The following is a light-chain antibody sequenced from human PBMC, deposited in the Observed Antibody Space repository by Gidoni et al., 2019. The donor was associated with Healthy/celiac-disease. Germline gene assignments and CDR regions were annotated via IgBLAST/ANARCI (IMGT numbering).Light chain of an antibody. V-gene: IGKV1-39*01. CDR1: QSISSY. CDR2: AAS. J-gene: IGKJ1*01. Sequence: IQMTQSPSSLSASVGARVTITCRASQSISSYITWYQQKPGKSPKLLIYAASSVQSGVPSRFSGSGCGTDFNRTISSLQPEDFATNYWRQSNSTLRTFGQGTKVEIK. CDR3: RQSNSTLRT.